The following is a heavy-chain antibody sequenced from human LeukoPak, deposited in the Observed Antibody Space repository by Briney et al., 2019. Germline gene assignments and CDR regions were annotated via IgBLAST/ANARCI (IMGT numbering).Heavy chain of an antibody. V-gene: IGHV3-21*01. CDR3: ARVYGSGSPFDY. J-gene: IGHJ4*02. D-gene: IGHD3-10*01. CDR1: EFTFSIYT. CDR2: ISSSSSYI. Sequence: GGSLRLSCGASEFTFSIYTMNWVRQAPGKGLEWVSSISSSSSYIYYADSVKGRFTISRDNAKNSLYLQMNSLRAEDTAVYYCARVYGSGSPFDYWGQGTLVTVSS.